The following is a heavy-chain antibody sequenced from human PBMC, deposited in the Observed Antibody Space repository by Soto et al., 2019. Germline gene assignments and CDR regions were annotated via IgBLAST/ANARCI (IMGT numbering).Heavy chain of an antibody. J-gene: IGHJ4*02. D-gene: IGHD3-3*01. CDR1: VFTFINAW. V-gene: IGHV3-15*01. Sequence: GWSLRLACASSVFTFINAWMRWVRQAPGKGLEWVGRIKSKTDGGTTDYAAPVKGRFTISRDDSKNTLYLQMNSLKTEDTAVYYCTTLITIFGVAKGYFDYWGQGTLVTVSS. CDR3: TTLITIFGVAKGYFDY. CDR2: IKSKTDGGTT.